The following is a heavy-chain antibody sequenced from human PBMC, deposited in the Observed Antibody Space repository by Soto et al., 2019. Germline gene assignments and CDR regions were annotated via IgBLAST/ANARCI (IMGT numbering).Heavy chain of an antibody. CDR1: GFTFSSYR. CDR3: ARPRYSGDDPDALEI. CDR2: IWYDGSHK. Sequence: ESGGAVVQPGTSLRLSCTASGFTFSSYRMHWVRQAPGKGLEWVAIIWYDGSHKFYVDSVKGRFAVSRDNSKNTVYLQMNSLTGEDTAVYYYARPRYSGDDPDALEIWGRGTLVTISS. D-gene: IGHD5-12*01. V-gene: IGHV3-33*01. J-gene: IGHJ3*02.